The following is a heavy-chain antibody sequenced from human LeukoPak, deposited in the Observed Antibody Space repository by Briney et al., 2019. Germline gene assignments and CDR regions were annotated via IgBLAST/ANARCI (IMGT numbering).Heavy chain of an antibody. CDR2: ITWNGGTI. Sequence: PGGSLRLSCAASGFSFDDFAMHWVRQAPGKGLEWVSGITWNGGTIDYADSVKGRFTISRDNAKNSLYLQMNSLRAEDTALYYCATRYASGPIADYWGQGTLVIVSS. D-gene: IGHD3-10*01. CDR3: ATRYASGPIADY. J-gene: IGHJ4*02. V-gene: IGHV3-9*01. CDR1: GFSFDDFA.